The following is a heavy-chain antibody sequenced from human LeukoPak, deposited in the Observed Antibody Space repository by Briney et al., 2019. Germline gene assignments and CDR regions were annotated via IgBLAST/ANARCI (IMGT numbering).Heavy chain of an antibody. Sequence: SQTLSLTCTVSGGSISSGGYYWSWIRQHPGKGLEWIGYIYYSGSTYYNPSLKSRVTISVDTSKNQFPLKLSSVTAADTAVYYCARWGSYCSSTSCPETYNWFDPWGQGTLVTVSS. CDR1: GGSISSGGYY. D-gene: IGHD2-2*01. V-gene: IGHV4-31*03. CDR3: ARWGSYCSSTSCPETYNWFDP. J-gene: IGHJ5*02. CDR2: IYYSGST.